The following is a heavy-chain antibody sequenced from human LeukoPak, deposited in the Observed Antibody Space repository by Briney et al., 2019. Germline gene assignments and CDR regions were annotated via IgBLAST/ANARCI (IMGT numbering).Heavy chain of an antibody. CDR3: ARSIGGSYDY. V-gene: IGHV1-46*01. Sequence: GASVKVSCKASGYTFTSYGISWVRQAPGQGLEWMGIINPSGGSTSYAQKFQGRVTMTRDTSTSTVYMELSSLRSEDTAVYYCARSIGGSYDYWGQGTLVTVSS. D-gene: IGHD1-26*01. CDR1: GYTFTSYG. CDR2: INPSGGST. J-gene: IGHJ4*02.